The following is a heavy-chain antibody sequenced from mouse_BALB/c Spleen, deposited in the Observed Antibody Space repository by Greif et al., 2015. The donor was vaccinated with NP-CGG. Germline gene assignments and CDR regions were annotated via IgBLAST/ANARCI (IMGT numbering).Heavy chain of an antibody. CDR2: ISTYYGNT. Sequence: LVESGPELVRPGVSVKISCKGSGYTFTDYAMHWVKQSHAKSLEWIGVISTYYGNTNYNQKFKGKATMTVDKSSSTAYMELARLTSEDSAIYYCARDYGYDVGTYFDYWGQGTTLTVSS. J-gene: IGHJ2*01. CDR1: GYTFTDYA. CDR3: ARDYGYDVGTYFDY. V-gene: IGHV1-67*01. D-gene: IGHD2-2*01.